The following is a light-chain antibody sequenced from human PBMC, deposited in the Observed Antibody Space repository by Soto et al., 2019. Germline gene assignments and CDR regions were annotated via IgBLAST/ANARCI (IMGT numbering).Light chain of an antibody. CDR3: QQYNNWPLWT. CDR1: QSVSSN. CDR2: NAS. Sequence: EIVMTQSPATLSVSPGERATLPCRASQSVSSNLAWYQQKPGQAPRLLVYNASTRPTGIPTRFSGSGSGTEFTLTISSLQSEDFAVYYCQQYNNWPLWTFGQGTKVDIK. J-gene: IGKJ1*01. V-gene: IGKV3-15*01.